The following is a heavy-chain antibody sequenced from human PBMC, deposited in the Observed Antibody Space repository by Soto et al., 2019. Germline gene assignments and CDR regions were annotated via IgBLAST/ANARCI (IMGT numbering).Heavy chain of an antibody. J-gene: IGHJ1*01. Sequence: EVQLVESGGGLVQPGGSLRLSCEASGFMFSAYWMSWVRQDPRKGLEWVATLSGGSSDKFYVDSVKGRFTISRDDGTNSRYLQMNSLRDEDTAVYYCVREDWNLVEHWGQGTLVTVAS. D-gene: IGHD1-1*01. CDR2: LSGGSSDK. V-gene: IGHV3-7*01. CDR1: GFMFSAYW. CDR3: VREDWNLVEH.